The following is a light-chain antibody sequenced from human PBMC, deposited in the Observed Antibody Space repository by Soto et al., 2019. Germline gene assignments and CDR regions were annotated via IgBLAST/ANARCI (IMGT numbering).Light chain of an antibody. CDR3: QQSYRT. Sequence: DIQMTQSPSSLSASIGDRITITCRASQTISSYVNWYQQRPGKAPKLLIYAASSLHGGAPSRFIGSGSGTDFTLTISSLQPEDFATYYCQQSYRTFGQGTKVDIK. V-gene: IGKV1-39*01. CDR1: QTISSY. CDR2: AAS. J-gene: IGKJ1*01.